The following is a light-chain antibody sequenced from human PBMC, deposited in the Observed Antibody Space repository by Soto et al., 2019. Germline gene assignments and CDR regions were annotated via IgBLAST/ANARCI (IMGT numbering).Light chain of an antibody. CDR3: QQYGSSPLT. V-gene: IGKV3-20*01. CDR1: QSVSSSY. CDR2: GAS. J-gene: IGKJ1*01. Sequence: EIVLTQSPGTLSLSPGERATLSCRASQSVSSSYLAWYQQKPGQAPRLLIYGASSRATGIPDRFSGSGSGTDFTLTSSRLEPADFAVYYCQQYGSSPLTFGQGTKVEIK.